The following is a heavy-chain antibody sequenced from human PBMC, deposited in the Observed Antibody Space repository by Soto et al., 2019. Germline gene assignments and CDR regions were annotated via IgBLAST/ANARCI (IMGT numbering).Heavy chain of an antibody. CDR3: AKDLLVFGLTNTYSHAIFGDY. V-gene: IGHV3-23*01. D-gene: IGHD3-10*01. J-gene: IGHJ4*02. Sequence: LLDSGGGLVQPGGSLRLSCAASGFTFSSYAMGWVRQAPEKGLEWVSAISGGGGTTYYADSVKGRFTISRDNSKNTLYLQMNSLRAEDTAVYYCAKDLLVFGLTNTYSHAIFGDYWGQGTLVTVSS. CDR2: ISGGGGTT. CDR1: GFTFSSYA.